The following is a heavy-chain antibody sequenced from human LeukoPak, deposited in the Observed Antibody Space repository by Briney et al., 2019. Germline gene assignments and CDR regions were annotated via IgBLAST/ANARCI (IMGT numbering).Heavy chain of an antibody. D-gene: IGHD2-21*02. Sequence: GGSLRLSCAASGFTFSSYAMHWVRQAPGKGLEWVGVISYDGSNKYYADSVKGRFTISRDNSKNTLYLQMNSLRAEDTAVYYCARGVTAIDYWGQGTLVTVSS. CDR3: ARGVTAIDY. V-gene: IGHV3-30-3*01. CDR1: GFTFSSYA. CDR2: ISYDGSNK. J-gene: IGHJ4*02.